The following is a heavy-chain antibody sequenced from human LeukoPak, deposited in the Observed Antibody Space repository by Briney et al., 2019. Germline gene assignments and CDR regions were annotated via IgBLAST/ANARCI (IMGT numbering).Heavy chain of an antibody. CDR3: ARDDLSSSTSWPRYFQH. J-gene: IGHJ1*01. CDR1: GFTFSSYG. V-gene: IGHV3-33*01. CDR2: IWYDGSNK. D-gene: IGHD2-2*01. Sequence: PGRSLRLSCAASGFTFSSYGMHWVRQAPGKGLEWVAVIWYDGSNKYYADSVKGRFTISRDNSKNTLYLQMNSLRAEDTAVYYCARDDLSSSTSWPRYFQHWGQGTLVTVSS.